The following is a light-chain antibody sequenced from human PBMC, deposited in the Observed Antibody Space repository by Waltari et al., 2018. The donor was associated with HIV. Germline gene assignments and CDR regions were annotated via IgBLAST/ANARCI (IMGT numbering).Light chain of an antibody. V-gene: IGLV1-40*01. CDR3: QSYDSSLNAWGV. CDR2: GTN. CDR1: RPHIGSDYD. J-gene: IGLJ2*01. Sequence: QSVLTHPPSVSGAPGQRVTISCTGSRPHIGSDYDFHWHQQLPGAAPKLLISGTNNRPSGVPDRFSVSKSGTSASLSISGLQPEDEADYYCQSYDSSLNAWGVFGGGTXLTVL.